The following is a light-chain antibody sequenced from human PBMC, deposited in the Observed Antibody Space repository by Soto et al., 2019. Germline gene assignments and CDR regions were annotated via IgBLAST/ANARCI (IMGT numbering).Light chain of an antibody. CDR2: GAA. J-gene: IGKJ1*01. CDR3: QQYHNWPA. CDR1: QSVSSSY. Sequence: EIVLTQSPATLSLSPGERATLSCRASQSVSSSYLAWYQQKPGQAPRLLIYGAATRATGIPARFSGSGSGTEFTLTISSLQSEDFAVYYCQQYHNWPAFGQGTKVDIK. V-gene: IGKV3-15*01.